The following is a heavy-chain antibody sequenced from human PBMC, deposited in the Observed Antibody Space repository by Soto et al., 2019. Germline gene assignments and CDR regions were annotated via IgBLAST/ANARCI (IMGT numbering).Heavy chain of an antibody. CDR2: IHPRGPT. V-gene: IGHV4-61*08. CDR1: GASVGSEAYS. Sequence: QVQLQESGPGLVKPWETLSFTCIVPGASVGSEAYSWAWIRQTPGRGPEWMGYIHPRGPTESKPYLQIRLTISLDKSKNQVSLRVPSVTAADTAVFFCARPPDISGWPFDYWGKGALVTVSS. CDR3: ARPPDISGWPFDY. D-gene: IGHD6-25*01. J-gene: IGHJ4*02.